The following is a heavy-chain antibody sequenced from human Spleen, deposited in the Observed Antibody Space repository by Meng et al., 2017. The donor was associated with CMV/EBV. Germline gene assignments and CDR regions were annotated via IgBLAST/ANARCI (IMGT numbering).Heavy chain of an antibody. D-gene: IGHD3-3*01. CDR2: INHSGST. J-gene: IGHJ5*02. CDR1: GGSFSGYY. Sequence: GPLPQGGAGLLKPSETLSLTCAVYGGSFSGYYWSWIRQPPGKGLEWIGEINHSGSTNYNPSLKSRVTISVDTSKNQFSLKLSSVTAADTAVYYCASGLTIFGPYDPWGQGTLVTVSS. CDR3: ASGLTIFGPYDP. V-gene: IGHV4-34*01.